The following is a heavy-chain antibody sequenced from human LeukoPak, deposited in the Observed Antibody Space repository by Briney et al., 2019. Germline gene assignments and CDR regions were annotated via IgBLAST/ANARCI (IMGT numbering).Heavy chain of an antibody. CDR3: ARGRRRDLLHAIDI. Sequence: PSETLSFTSTVSGGTVSRSYWSWIRQPPGKGLEWIAYIDYSGSTNYNPSLKSRLTISLDASKNQFSLKLSSVTAADTAVYYWARGRRRDLLHAIDIWGQETMVTVSS. CDR1: GGTVSRSY. CDR2: IDYSGST. V-gene: IGHV4-59*02. J-gene: IGHJ3*02. D-gene: IGHD3-10*01.